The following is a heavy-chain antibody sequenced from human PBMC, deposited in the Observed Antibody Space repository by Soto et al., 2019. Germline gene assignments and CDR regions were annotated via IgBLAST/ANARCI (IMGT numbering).Heavy chain of an antibody. Sequence: PGGSLRLSCAVSGFTFSKYAMTWVRQIPEQGLEWVSTISGSGYSANSADSVKGRFTISRDNSKNTLYLEMNSLRAGDTAVYYCAKDLYYGTLTHVFDCWGQGTLVTVSS. D-gene: IGHD3-9*01. V-gene: IGHV3-23*01. CDR2: ISGSGYSA. CDR3: AKDLYYGTLTHVFDC. J-gene: IGHJ4*02. CDR1: GFTFSKYA.